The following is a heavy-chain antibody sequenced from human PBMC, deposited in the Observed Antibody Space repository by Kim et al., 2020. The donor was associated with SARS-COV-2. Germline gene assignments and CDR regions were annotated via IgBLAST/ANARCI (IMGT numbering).Heavy chain of an antibody. Sequence: AQKFQGRVTITADESTSTAYMELSSLRSEDTAVYYCAILSASGSWRPFDYWGQGTLVTVSS. D-gene: IGHD1-26*01. V-gene: IGHV1-69*01. CDR3: AILSASGSWRPFDY. J-gene: IGHJ4*02.